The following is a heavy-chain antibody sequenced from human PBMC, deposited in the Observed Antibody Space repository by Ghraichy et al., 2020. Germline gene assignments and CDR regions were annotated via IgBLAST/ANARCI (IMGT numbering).Heavy chain of an antibody. CDR1: GFTFSNFW. CDR3: ARGSRWDGSGYYAGTFDI. V-gene: IGHV3-7*01. Sequence: GGSLRLSCAASGFTFSNFWMNWVRLAPGKGLEWVANIKQDGSEKNYVDSRKGRITISRDNARNSLYLLMDSLRAEDTTVYYCARGSRWDGSGYYAGTFDIWGLGTMVTVSS. D-gene: IGHD3-22*01. CDR2: IKQDGSEK. J-gene: IGHJ3*02.